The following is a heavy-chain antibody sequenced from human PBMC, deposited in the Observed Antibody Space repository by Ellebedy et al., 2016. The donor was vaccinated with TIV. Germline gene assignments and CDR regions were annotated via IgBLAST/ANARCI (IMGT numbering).Heavy chain of an antibody. CDR3: ARNGKTGYYYYGMDV. D-gene: IGHD2-8*01. J-gene: IGHJ6*02. CDR1: GYTFTSYA. V-gene: IGHV1-69*13. CDR2: IIPIFGTA. Sequence: SVKVSXKASGYTFTSYAMHWVRQAPGQRLEWMGGIIPIFGTANYAQKFQGRVTITADESTSTAYMELSSLRSEDTAVYYCARNGKTGYYYYGMDVWGQGTTVTVSS.